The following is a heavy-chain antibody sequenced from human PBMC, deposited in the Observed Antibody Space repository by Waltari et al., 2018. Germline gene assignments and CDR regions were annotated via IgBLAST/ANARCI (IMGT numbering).Heavy chain of an antibody. CDR1: GGSISSYY. CDR3: ARAEAKGPKGSYFDY. J-gene: IGHJ4*02. V-gene: IGHV4-59*01. Sequence: QVQLQESGPGLVKPSETLSLTCTVSGGSISSYYWSWIRQPPGKGLEWIGYIYYSGSTNYTPSLKSRVTISVDTSKNQFSLKLSSVTAADTAVYYCARAEAKGPKGSYFDYWGQGTLVTVSS. CDR2: IYYSGST.